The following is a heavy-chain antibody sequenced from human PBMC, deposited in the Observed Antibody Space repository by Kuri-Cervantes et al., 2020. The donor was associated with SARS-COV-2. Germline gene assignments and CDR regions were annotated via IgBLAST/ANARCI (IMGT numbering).Heavy chain of an antibody. CDR1: GGSVSSGSYY. D-gene: IGHD3-10*01. V-gene: IGHV4-61*01. Sequence: GSLRLSCTVSGGSVSSGSYYWSWIRQPPGKGLEWIGEINHSGSTNYSPSLKSRVTISVDTSKNQFSLKLSSVTAADTAVYYCARGSILLWFGESPPDYWGQGTLVTVSS. CDR3: ARGSILLWFGESPPDY. CDR2: INHSGST. J-gene: IGHJ4*02.